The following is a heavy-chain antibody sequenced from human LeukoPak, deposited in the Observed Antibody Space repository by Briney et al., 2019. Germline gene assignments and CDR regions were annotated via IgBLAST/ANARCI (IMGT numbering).Heavy chain of an antibody. J-gene: IGHJ5*02. CDR2: ISYDGSNK. D-gene: IGHD3-3*01. Sequence: PGGSLRLSCAASGFTFSSYAMHWVRQAPGKGLEWVAVISYDGSNKYYADSVKGRFTISRDNSKNTLYLQMNSLRAEDTAVYYCARALFGVVNNWFDPWGQGTLVTVSS. CDR1: GFTFSSYA. V-gene: IGHV3-30*01. CDR3: ARALFGVVNNWFDP.